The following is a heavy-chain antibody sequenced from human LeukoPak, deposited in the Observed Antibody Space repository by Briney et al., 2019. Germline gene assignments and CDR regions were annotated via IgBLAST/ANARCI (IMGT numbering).Heavy chain of an antibody. CDR3: ARDPGYYYGSGSYYKGSYYYYYMDV. CDR1: GYSLTELS. CDR2: FDSEDREI. V-gene: IGHV1-24*01. D-gene: IGHD3-10*01. J-gene: IGHJ6*03. Sequence: ASVKVSCKVSGYSLTELSMHWVRQAPGKGLEWMGGFDSEDREIIYAQKFQGRVTMTRDTSTSTVYMELSSLRSEDTAVYYCARDPGYYYGSGSYYKGSYYYYYMDVWGKGTTVTISS.